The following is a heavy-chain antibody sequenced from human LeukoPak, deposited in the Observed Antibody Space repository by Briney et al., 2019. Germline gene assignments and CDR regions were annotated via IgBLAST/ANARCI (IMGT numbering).Heavy chain of an antibody. CDR3: ARDYDCWSGYYDY. J-gene: IGHJ4*02. V-gene: IGHV3-7*01. CDR2: IKQDGSEK. CDR1: GFTFSSYW. Sequence: PGGSLRLSCAASGFTFSSYWMSWVRQAPGKGLEWVANIKQDGSEKYYVDSVKGRFTISRDNAKNSLYLQMNSLRAEDTAVYYCARDYDCWSGYYDYWGQGTLVTVSS. D-gene: IGHD3-3*01.